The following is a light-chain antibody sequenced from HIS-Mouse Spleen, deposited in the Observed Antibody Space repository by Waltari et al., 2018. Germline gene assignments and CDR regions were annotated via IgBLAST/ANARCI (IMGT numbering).Light chain of an antibody. CDR3: QQLNSYPPT. V-gene: IGKV1-9*01. J-gene: IGKJ1*01. CDR1: QGISSY. CDR2: AAS. Sequence: DIQLTQSPSFLSASVGDRVTITCRASQGISSYLAWYQQKPGKAPKLLIYAASTLQSGVPSRFSGSVSGTEFTLTISSLQPEGFATYYCQQLNSYPPTFGQGTKVEIK.